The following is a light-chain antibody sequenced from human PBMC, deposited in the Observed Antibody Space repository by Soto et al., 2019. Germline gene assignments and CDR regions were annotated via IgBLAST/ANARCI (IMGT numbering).Light chain of an antibody. V-gene: IGKV3-15*01. CDR2: GAS. CDR3: QQYNNWPPWT. Sequence: EIVMTQSPATLSVSPGERATLSCRASQSVSSDLAWYQQKPGQAPRLLMYGASTRATGVPARFSGSGSGTELTLTISSLQSEDFGVYYCQQYNNWPPWTFGQGTKVEIK. CDR1: QSVSSD. J-gene: IGKJ1*01.